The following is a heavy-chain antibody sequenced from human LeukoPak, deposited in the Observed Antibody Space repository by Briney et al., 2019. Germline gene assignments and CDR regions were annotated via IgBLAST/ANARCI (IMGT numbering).Heavy chain of an antibody. CDR1: GYTFTSYY. J-gene: IGHJ6*02. V-gene: IGHV1-46*01. Sequence: ASVKVSCKASGYTFTSYYMHWVRQAPGQGLEWMGIINPSGGSTSYAQKFQGRVTMTRDTSTSTVYMELSSLRSEDTAVYYCATEPLDSSSWYSYYYYGMDVWGQGTTVTVSS. D-gene: IGHD6-13*01. CDR3: ATEPLDSSSWYSYYYYGMDV. CDR2: INPSGGST.